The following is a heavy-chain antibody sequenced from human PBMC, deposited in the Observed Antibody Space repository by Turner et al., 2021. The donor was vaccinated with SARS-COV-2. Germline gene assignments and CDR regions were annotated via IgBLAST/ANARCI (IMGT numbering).Heavy chain of an antibody. Sequence: EVQLVESGGGLVQPGGSLRLSCAASGFTVSSNYMSWVRHATGKGLEWVSVIYSGGQTYYADSGKSRFTISRHSTKNTLYLQMNSLRPEETAMYYCTTSQAVGYWGEGTLVTVSS. D-gene: IGHD6-13*01. V-gene: IGHV3-53*04. J-gene: IGHJ4*02. CDR1: GFTVSSNY. CDR3: TTSQAVGY. CDR2: IYSGGQT.